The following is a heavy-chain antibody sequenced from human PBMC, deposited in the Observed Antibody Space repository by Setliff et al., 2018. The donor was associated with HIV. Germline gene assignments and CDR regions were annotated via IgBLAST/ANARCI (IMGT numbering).Heavy chain of an antibody. V-gene: IGHV4-4*08. D-gene: IGHD1-1*01. CDR2: IHTSGST. J-gene: IGHJ5*02. Sequence: SETLSLTCAVSGDSMSGYYWSWIRQSPGKKLEWIGYIHTSGSTNYNPSLKSRVTISLDTSNDRFSLRLSSVTAADTAVYYCARGLSGTQYNNWFDPWGQGTLVTVSS. CDR1: GDSMSGYY. CDR3: ARGLSGTQYNNWFDP.